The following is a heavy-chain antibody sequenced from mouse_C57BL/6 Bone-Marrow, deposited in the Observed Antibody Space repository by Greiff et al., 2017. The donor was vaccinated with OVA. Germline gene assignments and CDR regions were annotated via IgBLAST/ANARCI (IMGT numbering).Heavy chain of an antibody. J-gene: IGHJ4*01. Sequence: QVQLQQSGAELVMPGASVKLSCKASGYAFTNYLIEWVKQRPGQGLEWIGVINPGSGGTNYNEKFKGKATLTADKSSSTAYMQLSSLTSEDSAVYFCARRRWLAMDYWGQGTSVTVSS. D-gene: IGHD2-3*01. CDR3: ARRRWLAMDY. V-gene: IGHV1-54*01. CDR2: INPGSGGT. CDR1: GYAFTNYL.